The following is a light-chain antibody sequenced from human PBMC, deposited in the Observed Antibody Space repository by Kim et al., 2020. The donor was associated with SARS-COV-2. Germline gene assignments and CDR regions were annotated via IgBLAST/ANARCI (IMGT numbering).Light chain of an antibody. CDR3: MQYTQWPRA. J-gene: IGKJ1*01. Sequence: PASMSCRSTKSLVHSDGNTYLSWFQQRPGQSPRRLIYEVSKRDSGVPDRFSGSGSGTEFTLKISRVEADDVGMYYCMQYTQWPRAFGQGTKVDIK. V-gene: IGKV2-30*02. CDR1: KSLVHSDGNTY. CDR2: EVS.